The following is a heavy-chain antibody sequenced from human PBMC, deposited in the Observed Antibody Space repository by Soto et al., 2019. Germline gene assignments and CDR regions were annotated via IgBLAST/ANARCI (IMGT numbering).Heavy chain of an antibody. V-gene: IGHV4-30-2*01. Sequence: PSETLSLTCAVSGGSISSGGYSWSWIRQPPGKGLEWIGYIYQSGSTYYNPSLKSRVTISVDRSKSQFSLKLSSVTAADTAVYYCARGFGAPSHGMEVWGQGTTVTVSS. CDR1: GGSISSGGYS. CDR2: IYQSGST. CDR3: ARGFGAPSHGMEV. J-gene: IGHJ6*02. D-gene: IGHD3-16*01.